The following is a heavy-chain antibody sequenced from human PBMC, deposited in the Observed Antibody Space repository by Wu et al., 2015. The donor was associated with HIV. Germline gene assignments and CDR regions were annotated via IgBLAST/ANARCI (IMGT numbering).Heavy chain of an antibody. Sequence: VQSGPEAKRPGASVKVSCKASYILTSYPIGWVRQAPGQRLEWMGWMNPYNGYVKPAQRFQDRITMSTNNSAHTAYMELRSLTSDDTAIYFCARVQFDPKYYTYFDLWGQGTLVTVSS. CDR3: ARVQFDPKYYTYFDL. CDR1: YILTSYP. D-gene: IGHD3-10*01. CDR2: MNPYNGYV. V-gene: IGHV1-18*01. J-gene: IGHJ5*01.